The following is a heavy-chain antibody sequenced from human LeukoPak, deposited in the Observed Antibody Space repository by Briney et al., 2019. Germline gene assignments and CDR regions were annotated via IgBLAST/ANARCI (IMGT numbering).Heavy chain of an antibody. CDR3: TTDNEGLLLLDY. CDR2: ISSSGTI. CDR1: GFTFSSYE. V-gene: IGHV3-48*03. D-gene: IGHD3-22*01. J-gene: IGHJ4*02. Sequence: GGSLRLSCAASGFTFSSYEMNWVRQAPGKGLEWVSYISSSGTIYYVDSVKGRFTISRDNAKNSLFLQMNSLRAEDTAVYYCTTDNEGLLLLDYWGQGTLVTVSS.